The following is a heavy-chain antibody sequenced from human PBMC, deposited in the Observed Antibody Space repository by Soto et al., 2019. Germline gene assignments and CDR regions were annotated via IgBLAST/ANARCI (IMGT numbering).Heavy chain of an antibody. CDR3: ASDEIRFSWAYGMDV. D-gene: IGHD3-3*01. CDR2: ISYDGSNK. V-gene: IGHV3-30-3*01. J-gene: IGHJ6*02. CDR1: GFTFSSYA. Sequence: QVQLVESGGGVVQPGRSLRLSCAASGFTFSSYAMHWVRQAPGKGLEWVAVISYDGSNKYYADSVKGRFTISRDNFKNTLYVQMNSLRAEDTAGYYCASDEIRFSWAYGMDVWGQGTTVTVSS.